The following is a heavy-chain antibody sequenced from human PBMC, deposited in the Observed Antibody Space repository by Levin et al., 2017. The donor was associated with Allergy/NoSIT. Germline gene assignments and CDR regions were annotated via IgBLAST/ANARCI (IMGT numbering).Heavy chain of an antibody. CDR1: GGSISTSTYH. CDR3: ARLFNGCPGDI. J-gene: IGHJ3*02. D-gene: IGHD5-24*01. V-gene: IGHV4-39*02. CDR2: IYYRGNV. Sequence: SSETLSLTCTVSGGSISTSTYHWGWIRQPPGKGLEWIGSIYYRGNVYYSPSLESRGTLFVDTSHNHFSLKLRSVTAADTAMYYCARLFNGCPGDIWGQGKMVTVSS.